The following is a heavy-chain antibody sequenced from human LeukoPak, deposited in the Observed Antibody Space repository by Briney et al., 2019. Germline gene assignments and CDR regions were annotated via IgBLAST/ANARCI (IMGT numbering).Heavy chain of an antibody. CDR1: GGTFSSYA. CDR3: ARGNSSWSRVLDY. D-gene: IGHD6-13*01. Sequence: SVKVSCKASGGTFSSYAISWVRQAPGQGLEWMGGIIPIFGTANYAQKFQGRVTITADKSTSTAYMELSSLRSEDTAVYYCARGNSSWSRVLDYWGQGTLVTVSS. J-gene: IGHJ4*02. V-gene: IGHV1-69*06. CDR2: IIPIFGTA.